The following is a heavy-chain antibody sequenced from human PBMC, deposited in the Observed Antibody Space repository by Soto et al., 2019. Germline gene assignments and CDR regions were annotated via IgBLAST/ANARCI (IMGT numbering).Heavy chain of an antibody. J-gene: IGHJ6*02. CDR3: AREPDIGMTTVTTFYYYGMDV. Sequence: LRLSCAASGFTFSSYSMNWVRQAPGKGLEWVSSISSSSSYIYYADSVKGRFTISRDNAKNSLYLQMNSLRAEDTAVYYCAREPDIGMTTVTTFYYYGMDVWGQGTTVTVSS. CDR2: ISSSSSYI. V-gene: IGHV3-21*01. CDR1: GFTFSSYS. D-gene: IGHD4-17*01.